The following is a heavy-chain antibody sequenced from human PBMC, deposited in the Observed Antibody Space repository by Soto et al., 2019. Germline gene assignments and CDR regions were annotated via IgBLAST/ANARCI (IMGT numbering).Heavy chain of an antibody. D-gene: IGHD2-15*01. Sequence: SCFRQLPEKELEWIGEINHSGSTNYNPSLKSRVTISVDTSKNQFSLKLSSVTAADTAVYYCARAAPRYCRGGRCYTGRDYWGQVPLVTVS. V-gene: IGHV4-34*01. CDR2: INHSGST. J-gene: IGHJ4*02. CDR3: ARAAPRYCRGGRCYTGRDY.